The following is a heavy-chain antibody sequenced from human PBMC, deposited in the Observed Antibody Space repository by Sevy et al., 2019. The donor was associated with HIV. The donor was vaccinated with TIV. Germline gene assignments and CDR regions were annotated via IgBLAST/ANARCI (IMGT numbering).Heavy chain of an antibody. CDR2: INPNSGGT. CDR1: GYTFTGYY. CDR3: ARASLVIGLYYFDY. J-gene: IGHJ4*02. Sequence: ASVKVSCKASGYTFTGYYMHWVRQAPGQGLEWMGWINPNSGGTNYAQKFQGRVTMTRDTSISTAYMELSRLRSDDTAVYYCARASLVIGLYYFDYWGKGTLVTVSS. V-gene: IGHV1-2*02. D-gene: IGHD3-22*01.